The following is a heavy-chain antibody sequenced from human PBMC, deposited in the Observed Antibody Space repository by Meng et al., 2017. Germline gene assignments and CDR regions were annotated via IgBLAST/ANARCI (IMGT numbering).Heavy chain of an antibody. J-gene: IGHJ4*02. Sequence: GESLKISCAASGFTFSSHWMHWVRQAPGKGLVWVSRINSDGSSTSYADSVKGRFTISRDNAKNTLYLQMNSLRAEDTAVYYCARDSGYSGSYFDYWGQGTLVTVSS. CDR3: ARDSGYSGSYFDY. D-gene: IGHD1-26*01. CDR2: INSDGSST. V-gene: IGHV3-74*01. CDR1: GFTFSSHW.